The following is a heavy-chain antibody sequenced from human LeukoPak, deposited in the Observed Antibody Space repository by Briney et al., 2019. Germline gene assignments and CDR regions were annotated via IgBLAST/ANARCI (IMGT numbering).Heavy chain of an antibody. CDR2: IYHSGGT. D-gene: IGHD3-22*01. J-gene: IGHJ4*02. Sequence: KPSETLSLTCAVSGYSISSGYYWGWIRQPPGKGLEWIGSIYHSGGTYYNPSLKSRVTISVDTSKNQFSLKLSSVTAADTAVYYCARVKDSSGYYSWGYWGQGTLVTVSS. CDR3: ARVKDSSGYYSWGY. V-gene: IGHV4-38-2*01. CDR1: GYSISSGYY.